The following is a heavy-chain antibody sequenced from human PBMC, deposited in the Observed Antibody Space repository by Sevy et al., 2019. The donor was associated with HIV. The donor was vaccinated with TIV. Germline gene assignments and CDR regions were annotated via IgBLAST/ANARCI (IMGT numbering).Heavy chain of an antibody. CDR1: GGSISSYY. CDR2: IYYIGST. CDR3: ARDMLGYCSSTSCYAEGYFDY. D-gene: IGHD2-2*01. J-gene: IGHJ4*02. Sequence: SETLSLTCTVSGGSISSYYWSWIRQPPGKGLEWIGYIYYIGSTNYNPSLKSRVTISVDTSKNQFSLKLSSVTAADTAVYYCARDMLGYCSSTSCYAEGYFDYWGQGTLVTVSS. V-gene: IGHV4-59*01.